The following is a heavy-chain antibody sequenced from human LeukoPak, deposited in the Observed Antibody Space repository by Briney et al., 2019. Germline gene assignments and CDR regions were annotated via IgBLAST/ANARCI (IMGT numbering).Heavy chain of an antibody. CDR2: INSDGSTT. CDR3: ARVGTTSNFYYYYGMDV. Sequence: GGSLRLSCAASGFTFSSYWMYWVRQAPGKGLVWVSRINSDGSTTSYADSVKGRFTISRDNAKNTLYLQTNSLRAEDTAVYYCARVGTTSNFYYYYGMDVWGQGTTVTVSS. J-gene: IGHJ6*02. D-gene: IGHD2/OR15-2a*01. V-gene: IGHV3-74*01. CDR1: GFTFSSYW.